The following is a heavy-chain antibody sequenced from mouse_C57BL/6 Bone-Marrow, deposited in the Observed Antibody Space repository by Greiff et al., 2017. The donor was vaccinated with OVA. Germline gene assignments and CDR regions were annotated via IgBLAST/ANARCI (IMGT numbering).Heavy chain of an antibody. CDR3: TRWGWLLRDYAMDY. CDR2: IYPGNSDT. V-gene: IGHV1-5*01. CDR1: GYTFTSYW. Sequence: EVQLQQSGTVLARPGASVKMSCTTSGYTFTSYWMHWVKQRPGQGLEWIGAIYPGNSDTSYNQKFKGKAKLTAVTSASTAYMELSSLTNEDSAVYYCTRWGWLLRDYAMDYWGQGTSVTVSS. D-gene: IGHD2-3*01. J-gene: IGHJ4*01.